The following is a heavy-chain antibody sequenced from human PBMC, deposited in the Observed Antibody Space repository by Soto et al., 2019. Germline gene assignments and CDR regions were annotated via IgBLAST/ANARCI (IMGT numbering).Heavy chain of an antibody. D-gene: IGHD3-10*01. CDR2: INDSGST. J-gene: IGHJ4*02. CDR1: GGSFSGYY. V-gene: IGHV4-34*01. CDR3: ARGESSGNYFPFFWH. Sequence: SETLSLTCAVYGGSFSGYYWSWIRQPPGKGLEWIGEINDSGSTNYNPSLKSRVTISVDTSKNQFSLKLNSVTAADTAVYYCARGESSGNYFPFFWHWGQGTLVTVSS.